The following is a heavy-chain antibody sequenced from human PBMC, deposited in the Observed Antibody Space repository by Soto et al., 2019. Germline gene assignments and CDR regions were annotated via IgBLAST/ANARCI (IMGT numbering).Heavy chain of an antibody. V-gene: IGHV4-34*01. D-gene: IGHD3-3*01. CDR1: GGSFSSYY. CDR2: INHSGST. J-gene: IGHJ5*02. CDR3: ARDNYDFGPGWFDP. Sequence: SDTLSLTCAVYGGSFSSYYWSWIRQPPGKGLEWIGEINHSGSTNYNPSLKSRVTISVDTSKNQFSLNLSSVTAADTAVYYCARDNYDFGPGWFDPWGQGNLVTVSS.